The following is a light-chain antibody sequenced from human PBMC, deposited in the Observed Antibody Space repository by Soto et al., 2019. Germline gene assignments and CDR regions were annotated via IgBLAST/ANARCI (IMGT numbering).Light chain of an antibody. CDR2: LKSDGSH. V-gene: IGLV4-69*01. CDR3: QTWATGIQV. CDR1: SGHNTYS. J-gene: IGLJ2*01. Sequence: QLVLTQSPSASASLGASVKLTCTLSSGHNTYSIAWHQQQPEKGPRFLMKLKSDGSHSRGDGSPDRFSGSSSGAERYLTISSLQSEDEADYYCQTWATGIQVFGGGTKLTVL.